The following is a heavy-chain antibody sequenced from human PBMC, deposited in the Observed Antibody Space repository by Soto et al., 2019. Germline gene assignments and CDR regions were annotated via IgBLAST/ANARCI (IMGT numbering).Heavy chain of an antibody. D-gene: IGHD2-2*01. V-gene: IGHV3-9*01. Sequence: EVQLVESGGGLVQPGRSLRLSCAASGFTIDDYAMHWVRQPPGKGLEWVSGVSWNSGFTGYADSVKGRFTISRDNAKNSLYLQTNSLRAEGTALYYCVKGGSAPVAMLDAFDIWGQGTMVTVSS. J-gene: IGHJ3*02. CDR3: VKGGSAPVAMLDAFDI. CDR1: GFTIDDYA. CDR2: VSWNSGFT.